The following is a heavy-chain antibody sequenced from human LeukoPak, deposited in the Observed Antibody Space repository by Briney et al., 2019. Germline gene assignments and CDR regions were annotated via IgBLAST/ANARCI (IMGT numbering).Heavy chain of an antibody. V-gene: IGHV4-30-4*08. D-gene: IGHD4-11*01. CDR1: GGSISSGDYY. J-gene: IGHJ3*02. CDR3: ASSPGTTRGAFDI. CDR2: IYYSGST. Sequence: SETLSLTCTVSGGSISSGDYYWSWIRQPPGKGLEWIGYIYYSGSTYYNPSLKSRVTISVDTSKNQFSLKLSSVTAADTAVYYCASSPGTTRGAFDIWGQGTMVTVSS.